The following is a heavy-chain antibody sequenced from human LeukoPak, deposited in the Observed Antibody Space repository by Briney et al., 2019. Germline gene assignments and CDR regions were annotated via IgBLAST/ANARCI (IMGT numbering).Heavy chain of an antibody. D-gene: IGHD1-1*01. Sequence: SETLSLTCTVSGGSISSSTYFWGWIRQPPGKGLEWIGSIYYSGSTYYNPSLKSRVTMSVDTSKNQFSLKLSSVTAADTAVYYCARDRGTWNDDGFDYWGQGTLVTVSS. CDR2: IYYSGST. CDR3: ARDRGTWNDDGFDY. V-gene: IGHV4-39*07. CDR1: GGSISSSTYF. J-gene: IGHJ4*02.